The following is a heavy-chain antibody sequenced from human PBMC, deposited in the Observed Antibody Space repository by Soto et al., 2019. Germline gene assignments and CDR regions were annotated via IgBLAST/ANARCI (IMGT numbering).Heavy chain of an antibody. Sequence: SRRLSCPASGFTFGDYYMSWIRQAEGRGLERGSYISSSGSTIYYAASVKGRFTISSDNAKNSLYMQINSLRAEETAVYYCARDCSSTSCYTGGSWEFDYWGQGTLVTVSS. D-gene: IGHD2-2*02. V-gene: IGHV3-11*01. J-gene: IGHJ4*02. CDR1: GFTFGDYY. CDR2: ISSSGSTI. CDR3: ARDCSSTSCYTGGSWEFDY.